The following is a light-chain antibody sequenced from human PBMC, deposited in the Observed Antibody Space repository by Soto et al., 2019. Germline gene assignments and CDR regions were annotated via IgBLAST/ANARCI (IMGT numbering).Light chain of an antibody. V-gene: IGKV1-5*01. CDR3: QQYDNYPLT. J-gene: IGKJ4*02. CDR2: DAS. CDR1: QSVRSW. Sequence: IHMTQSPATLSASVGDRVTITCRASQSVRSWLAWYQQKPGTAPKLLIFDASRLESGVPSRFSGSASGTEITLTISSLQPDDFATYYCQQYDNYPLTFGGGTKVDIK.